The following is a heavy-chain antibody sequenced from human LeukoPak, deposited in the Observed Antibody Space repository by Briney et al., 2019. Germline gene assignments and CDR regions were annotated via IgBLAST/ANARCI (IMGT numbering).Heavy chain of an antibody. Sequence: GGSLRLSCAASGFTFSSYSMNWVRQAPGKGLEWVAFIRYDGSNRYYADSVKGRFTISRDNSKNTLYLQMNSLRAEDTAVYYCAKDYGYYSAEYFQHWGQGTLVTVSS. CDR1: GFTFSSYS. CDR3: AKDYGYYSAEYFQH. D-gene: IGHD3-10*01. V-gene: IGHV3-30*02. J-gene: IGHJ1*01. CDR2: IRYDGSNR.